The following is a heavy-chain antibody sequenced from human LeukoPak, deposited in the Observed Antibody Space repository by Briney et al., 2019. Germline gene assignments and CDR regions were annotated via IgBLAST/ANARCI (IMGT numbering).Heavy chain of an antibody. Sequence: PSETLSLTCTVSGYSISSGYFWAWIRQPPGKGLEWIGAFHHSGNTYYNPSLKNRVTVSVDTSKNQFSLKLSSVTAADTAVYYCARTPHSSNSYFDYWGQGILVTVSS. J-gene: IGHJ4*02. V-gene: IGHV4-38-2*02. CDR2: FHHSGNT. CDR3: ARTPHSSNSYFDY. D-gene: IGHD2/OR15-2a*01. CDR1: GYSISSGYF.